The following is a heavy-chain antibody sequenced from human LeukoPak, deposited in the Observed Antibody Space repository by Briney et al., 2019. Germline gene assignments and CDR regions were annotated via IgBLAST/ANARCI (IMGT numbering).Heavy chain of an antibody. J-gene: IGHJ6*02. CDR3: ARARPNKLVVVAATTLDV. V-gene: IGHV4-34*01. CDR1: GGSFSGYY. Sequence: SETLSLTCAVYGGSFSGYYWSWIRQPPGKGLEWIGEINHSGSTNYNPSLKSRVTISVDTSKNQFSLKLSSVTAADTAVYYCARARPNKLVVVAATTLDVWGQGTTVTVSS. D-gene: IGHD2-15*01. CDR2: INHSGST.